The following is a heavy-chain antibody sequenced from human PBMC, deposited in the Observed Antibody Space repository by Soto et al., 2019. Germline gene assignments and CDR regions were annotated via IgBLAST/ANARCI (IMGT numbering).Heavy chain of an antibody. CDR2: ISYDGSNK. V-gene: IGHV3-30*18. J-gene: IGHJ4*02. D-gene: IGHD3-10*01. Sequence: QVQLVESGGGVVQPGRSLRLSCAASGFTFSSYGMHWVRQAPGKGLEWVAVISYDGSNKYYADSVKGRFTISRDNSKNTLYLKMNSLRAEDTAVYYCAKGLWFGESNDYWGQGTLVTVSS. CDR3: AKGLWFGESNDY. CDR1: GFTFSSYG.